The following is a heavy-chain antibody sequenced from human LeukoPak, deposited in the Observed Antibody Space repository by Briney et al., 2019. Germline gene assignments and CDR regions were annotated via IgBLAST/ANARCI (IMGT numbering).Heavy chain of an antibody. D-gene: IGHD3-16*01. Sequence: SETLSLTCTVSGGSLSSSSYFWGWIRQPPGKGLEWIGSIYYSGSTSYNPSLKSRVTISVDTSKNQFSLKLSSVTAADTAVYYCARFRGREYYYYYYGMDVWGQGTTVTVSS. CDR2: IYYSGST. V-gene: IGHV4-39*07. CDR1: GGSLSSSSYF. CDR3: ARFRGREYYYYYYGMDV. J-gene: IGHJ6*02.